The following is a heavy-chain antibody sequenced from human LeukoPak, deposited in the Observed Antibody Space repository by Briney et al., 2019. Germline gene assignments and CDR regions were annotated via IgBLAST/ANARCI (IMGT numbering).Heavy chain of an antibody. V-gene: IGHV4-59*01. Sequence: SETLSLTCTVSGGSISSYYWSWIRQPPGKGLEWIGYIYYSGSTNYNPSLKSRVTISVDTSKNQFSLKLSSVTAADTAVYYCARGGGDYYDGSGKIDYWGQGTLVTVSS. CDR3: ARGGGDYYDGSGKIDY. CDR2: IYYSGST. J-gene: IGHJ4*02. D-gene: IGHD3-22*01. CDR1: GGSISSYY.